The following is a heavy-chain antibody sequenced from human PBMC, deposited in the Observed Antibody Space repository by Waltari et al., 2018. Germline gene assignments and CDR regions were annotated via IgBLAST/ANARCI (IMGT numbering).Heavy chain of an antibody. Sequence: QVQLVESGGGVVQPGRSLRLSCAASGFTFSSYAMHWVRQAPGQGLEWVAVISYDGSNKYYADSVKGLFTTSRDNSKNTLYLQMNSLRAEDTSVYYCARGEGWDHIVVVPAALFDYWGQGTLVTVSS. CDR1: GFTFSSYA. J-gene: IGHJ4*02. CDR3: ARGEGWDHIVVVPAALFDY. V-gene: IGHV3-30-3*01. CDR2: ISYDGSNK. D-gene: IGHD2-2*01.